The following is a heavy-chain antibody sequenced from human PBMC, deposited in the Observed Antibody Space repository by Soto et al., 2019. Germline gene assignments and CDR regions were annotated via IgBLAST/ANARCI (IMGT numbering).Heavy chain of an antibody. V-gene: IGHV1-2*02. CDR1: GYTFTGYY. CDR3: ARDLGYCSSTSCYYYYGMDV. Sequence: ASVKVSCKASGYTFTGYYMHWVRQAPGQGLEWMGWINPNSGGTNYAQKLQGRVTMTRDTSISTAYMELSRLRSDDTAVYYCARDLGYCSSTSCYYYYGMDVWGQGTTVTVSS. CDR2: INPNSGGT. D-gene: IGHD2-2*01. J-gene: IGHJ6*02.